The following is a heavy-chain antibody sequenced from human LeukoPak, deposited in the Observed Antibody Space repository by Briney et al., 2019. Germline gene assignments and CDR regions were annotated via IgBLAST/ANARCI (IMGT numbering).Heavy chain of an antibody. CDR3: ARGGHKVVVVTAIRKPFSGLDY. Sequence: PSQTLSLTCAVSGGSISSGGYSWSWIRQPPGKGLEWIGYIYHSGSTNYNPSLKSRVTISVDTSKNQFSLKLSSVTAADTAVYYCARGGHKVVVVTAIRKPFSGLDYWGQGTLVTVSS. CDR1: GGSISSGGYS. V-gene: IGHV4-30-2*01. CDR2: IYHSGST. D-gene: IGHD2-21*02. J-gene: IGHJ4*02.